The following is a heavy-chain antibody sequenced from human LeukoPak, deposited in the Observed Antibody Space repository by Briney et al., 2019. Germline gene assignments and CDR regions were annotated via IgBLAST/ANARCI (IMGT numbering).Heavy chain of an antibody. J-gene: IGHJ3*02. CDR1: GGTFSSYA. D-gene: IGHD4-11*01. CDR3: ARVATVTAAFDI. V-gene: IGHV1-69*13. CDR2: IIPIFGTA. Sequence: SVKVSCKASGGTFSSYAISWVRQAPGQGLEWMGGIIPIFGTANYAQKFQGRVTITADESTSTAYMELSSLRSEDTAVYYCARVATVTAAFDIWGQGTMVTVSS.